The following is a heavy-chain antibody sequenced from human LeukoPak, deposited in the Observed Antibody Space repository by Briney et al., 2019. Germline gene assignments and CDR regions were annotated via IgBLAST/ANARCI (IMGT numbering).Heavy chain of an antibody. Sequence: PGGSLRLSGAASGFTFSSYWMHWVRQAPGKGLVWVSRINSDGSSTSYANSVKGRFTISRDNAKNALYLQMNSLRAEDTAVYYCAREMYAGWYFAFDIWGQGTMVTVSS. D-gene: IGHD6-19*01. V-gene: IGHV3-74*01. J-gene: IGHJ3*02. CDR2: INSDGSST. CDR3: AREMYAGWYFAFDI. CDR1: GFTFSSYW.